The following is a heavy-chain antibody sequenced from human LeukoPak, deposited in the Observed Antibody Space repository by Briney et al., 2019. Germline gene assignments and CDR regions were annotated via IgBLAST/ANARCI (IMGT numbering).Heavy chain of an antibody. Sequence: SETLSLTCTVSGFSISSYYWSWLPQPPGKGLEWIGNIYYSGSTNYNPSLKSRVTISVDTSKSQFSLKLSSVTAADTAVYYCARAYCGGDCYEGWFDPWGQGTLVTVSS. CDR2: IYYSGST. CDR1: GFSISSYY. J-gene: IGHJ5*02. D-gene: IGHD2-21*02. CDR3: ARAYCGGDCYEGWFDP. V-gene: IGHV4-59*01.